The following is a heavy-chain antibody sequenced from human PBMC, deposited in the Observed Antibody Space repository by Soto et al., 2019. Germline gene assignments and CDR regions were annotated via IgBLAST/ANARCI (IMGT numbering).Heavy chain of an antibody. D-gene: IGHD6-13*01. Sequence: GGSLRLSCAASGFTFSSYSMNWVRQAPGKGLEWVSYISSSSTIYYADSVKGRFTISRDNAKNSLYLQMNSLRAEDTAVYYCARTVSSWLYYFDYWGQGTLVTVSS. CDR2: ISSSSTI. CDR1: GFTFSSYS. J-gene: IGHJ4*02. CDR3: ARTVSSWLYYFDY. V-gene: IGHV3-48*01.